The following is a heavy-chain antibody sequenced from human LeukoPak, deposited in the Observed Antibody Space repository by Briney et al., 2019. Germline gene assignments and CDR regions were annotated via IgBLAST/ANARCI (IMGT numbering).Heavy chain of an antibody. CDR3: AKHQDWTVTVPDY. D-gene: IGHD4-17*01. CDR2: ISGSGVDT. CDR1: GFTFRNYA. J-gene: IGHJ4*02. V-gene: IGHV3-23*01. Sequence: GGSLRLSCAASGFTFRNYAMSWVRQAPGEGLEWVSTISGSGVDTDYADSVKDRFPISRDNSRNTLYLQVNSLRAEDTAVYYCAKHQDWTVTVPDYWGQGTLVTVSS.